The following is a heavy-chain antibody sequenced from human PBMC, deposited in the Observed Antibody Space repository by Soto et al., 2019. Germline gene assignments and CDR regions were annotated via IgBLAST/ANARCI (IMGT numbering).Heavy chain of an antibody. Sequence: GASVKVSCKASGYTFTSYGISWVRQAPGQGLEWMGGIIPIFGTANYAQKFQGRVTITADESTSTAYMELSSLRSEDTAVYYCARWSPPYGSFDYWGQGTLVTVSS. V-gene: IGHV1-69*13. CDR2: IIPIFGTA. J-gene: IGHJ4*02. CDR1: GYTFTSYG. D-gene: IGHD3-10*01. CDR3: ARWSPPYGSFDY.